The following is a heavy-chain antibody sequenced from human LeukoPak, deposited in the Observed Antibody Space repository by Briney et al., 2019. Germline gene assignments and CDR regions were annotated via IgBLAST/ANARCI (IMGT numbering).Heavy chain of an antibody. V-gene: IGHV6-1*01. J-gene: IGHJ3*01. D-gene: IGHD1-14*01. CDR2: TYYRSKWYN. CDR1: GDSVSSNSAA. CDR3: VRDDGIGLDAFDV. Sequence: SQTLSLTCAVSGDSVSSNSAAWNWIRQSPSRGLEWLGRTYYRSKWYNDYAVSVKSRITINPDTSKNQFSLQLNSVTPEDTAVYYCVRDDGIGLDAFDVWSPGTMVTVSS.